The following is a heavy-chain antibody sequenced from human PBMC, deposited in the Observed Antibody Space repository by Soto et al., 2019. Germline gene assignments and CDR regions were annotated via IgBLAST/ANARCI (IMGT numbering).Heavy chain of an antibody. J-gene: IGHJ6*02. CDR3: AKRATVAYGMDV. V-gene: IGHV4-31*03. CDR1: GGSISSGGYY. CDR2: IYYSGST. Sequence: SETLSLTCPVSGGSISSGGYYWSWIRQHPGKGLEWIGYIYYSGSTYYNPSLKSRVTISVDTSKNQFSLKLSSVTAADTAVYYCAKRATVAYGMDVWGQGTTVTVSS. D-gene: IGHD6-19*01.